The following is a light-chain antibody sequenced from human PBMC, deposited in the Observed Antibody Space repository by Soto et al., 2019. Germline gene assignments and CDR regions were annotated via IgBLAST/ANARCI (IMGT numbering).Light chain of an antibody. CDR2: EVR. V-gene: IGLV2-14*01. J-gene: IGLJ3*02. CDR1: SSDVGGYNH. Sequence: QSALTQPASVSGSPGQSITISCTGTSSDVGGYNHVSWYQQHPGKAPKLIIYEVRNRPSGVSNRLSGSKSGNTASLTISGLQADDEADYYCTAWDGSLDGRVFGGGTKLTVL. CDR3: TAWDGSLDGRV.